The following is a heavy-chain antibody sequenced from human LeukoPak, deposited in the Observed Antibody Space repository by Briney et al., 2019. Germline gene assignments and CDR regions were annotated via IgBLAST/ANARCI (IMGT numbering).Heavy chain of an antibody. Sequence: SETLSLTCTVSGGSISSYYWSWIRQPPGKGLEWIGYIYYSGSTNYNPSLKSRVTISVDTSKNQFSLKLSSVTAADTAVYYCARGDYDSSGYYRIFDYWGQGTLVTVSS. J-gene: IGHJ4*02. CDR3: ARGDYDSSGYYRIFDY. CDR1: GGSISSYY. D-gene: IGHD3-22*01. CDR2: IYYSGST. V-gene: IGHV4-59*01.